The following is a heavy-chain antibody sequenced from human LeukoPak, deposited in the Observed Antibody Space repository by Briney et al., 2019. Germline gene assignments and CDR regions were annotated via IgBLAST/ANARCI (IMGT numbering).Heavy chain of an antibody. V-gene: IGHV3-30*02. D-gene: IGHD3-9*01. J-gene: IGHJ3*02. CDR1: GFTFSSYG. Sequence: GGSLRLSCAASGFTFSSYGMHWVRQAPGKGLEWVAFIGHDGSNKYYADSVKGRFTISRDNSKNTLYLQMNSLRAEDTAVYYCAKDFLYYDILTGYRDSDAFDIWGQGTMVTVSS. CDR3: AKDFLYYDILTGYRDSDAFDI. CDR2: IGHDGSNK.